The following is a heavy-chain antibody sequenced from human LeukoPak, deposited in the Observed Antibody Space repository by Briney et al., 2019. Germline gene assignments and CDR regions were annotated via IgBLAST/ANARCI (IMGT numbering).Heavy chain of an antibody. CDR3: ARVGENGTGAFDI. Sequence: PGGSLRLSCAASGFTFSSYAMHWVRQAPGKGLEYVSAISSNGGSTYYANSVKGRFTISRDNSKDTLYLQMGSLRAEDMAVYYCARVGENGTGAFDIWGQGTMVTVSS. V-gene: IGHV3-64*01. D-gene: IGHD1-1*01. CDR2: ISSNGGST. CDR1: GFTFSSYA. J-gene: IGHJ3*02.